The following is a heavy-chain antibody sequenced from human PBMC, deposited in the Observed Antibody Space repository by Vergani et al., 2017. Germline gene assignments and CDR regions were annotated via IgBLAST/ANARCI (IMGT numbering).Heavy chain of an antibody. CDR3: ARLSYDTTPYLQGGYDC. Sequence: QVHLVESGGGVVQPGRSLRLSCAASGFTFGSFGMHWVRQAPGKGLEWVAVIWYDGRNKQYADSVKGRFTVSRDNSQSTLYLQMNSLRAEDTAVYYCARLSYDTTPYLQGGYDCWGQGTLVSVSS. J-gene: IGHJ4*02. V-gene: IGHV3-33*01. CDR2: IWYDGRNK. D-gene: IGHD3-22*01. CDR1: GFTFGSFG.